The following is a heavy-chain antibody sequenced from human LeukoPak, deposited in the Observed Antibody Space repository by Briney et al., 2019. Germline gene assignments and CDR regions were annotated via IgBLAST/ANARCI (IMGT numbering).Heavy chain of an antibody. D-gene: IGHD2-21*02. J-gene: IGHJ3*02. CDR3: ARESVTDISRQSDAFDI. V-gene: IGHV3-33*01. CDR1: GFTFSNYG. CDR2: IWYDGSNK. Sequence: PGRSLRLSCAASGFTFSNYGMHWVRQAPGKGLEWVAVIWYDGSNKYYADSVKGRFTISRDNAKNTLYLQMNNLRVEDTAVYYCARESVTDISRQSDAFDIWGQGTMVTVS.